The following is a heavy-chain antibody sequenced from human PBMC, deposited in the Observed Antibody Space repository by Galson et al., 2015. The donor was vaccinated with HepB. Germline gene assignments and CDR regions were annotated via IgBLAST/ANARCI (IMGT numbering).Heavy chain of an antibody. V-gene: IGHV1-3*01. D-gene: IGHD5-12*01. CDR1: GYTFTSYA. CDR2: INAGNGNT. CDR3: ARRGDIVATTPAFDI. J-gene: IGHJ3*02. Sequence: SVKVSCKASGYTFTSYAMHWVRQAPGQRLEWMGWINAGNGNTKYSQKFQGRVTITRDTSASTAYMELSSLRSEDTAVYYCARRGDIVATTPAFDIWGQGTMVTVSS.